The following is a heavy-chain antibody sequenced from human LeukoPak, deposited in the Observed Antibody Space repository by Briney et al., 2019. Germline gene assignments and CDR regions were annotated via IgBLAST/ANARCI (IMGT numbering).Heavy chain of an antibody. CDR1: GGSISSSSYC. V-gene: IGHV4-39*01. CDR3: ARRRGAAATRGEKSYYYYMDV. D-gene: IGHD2-15*01. CDR2: IYYNGST. J-gene: IGHJ6*03. Sequence: PSETLSLTCTVSGGSISSSSYCWGWIRQPPGKGLEWIGSIYYNGSTYYNPSLKSRVTISVDTSKNQFSLKLSSVTAADTAVYHCARRRGAAATRGEKSYYYYMDVWGKGTTVTVSS.